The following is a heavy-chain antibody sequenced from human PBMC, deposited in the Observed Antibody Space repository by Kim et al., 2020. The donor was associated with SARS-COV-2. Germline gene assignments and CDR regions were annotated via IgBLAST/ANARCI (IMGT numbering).Heavy chain of an antibody. CDR3: TYRDDVAAVPDYFQN. CDR1: GLSLKTPGEG. V-gene: IGHV2-5*02. Sequence: SGPTLVRPTQTLTLTCTFSGLSLKTPGEGVGWVRQPPGKALEWLAVINWDDEKRYSPSLKSRLTITKDTSKNQVVLFMTNMDPADTATYYCTYRDDVAAVPDYFQNWGQGTLVTVSS. J-gene: IGHJ1*01. CDR2: INWDDEK. D-gene: IGHD3-16*02.